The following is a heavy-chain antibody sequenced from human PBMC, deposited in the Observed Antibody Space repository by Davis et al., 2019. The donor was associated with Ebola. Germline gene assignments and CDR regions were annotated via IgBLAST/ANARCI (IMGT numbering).Heavy chain of an antibody. CDR2: IYGGGGT. Sequence: GGSLRLSCAASGFTVSSNYMTWVRQAPGKGLEWVSLIYGGGGTAYSDSVKGRFTTSRDNSKNTLYLQMNSLRAEDTAVYYCARGGSGWYWTFDYWGQGTLVTVSS. CDR3: ARGGSGWYWTFDY. CDR1: GFTVSSNY. D-gene: IGHD6-19*01. V-gene: IGHV3-53*01. J-gene: IGHJ4*02.